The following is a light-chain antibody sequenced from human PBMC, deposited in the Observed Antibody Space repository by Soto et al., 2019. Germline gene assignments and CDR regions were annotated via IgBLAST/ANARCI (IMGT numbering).Light chain of an antibody. CDR1: SNDIGSYDY. J-gene: IGLJ1*01. CDR3: TAFSANRVYL. V-gene: IGLV2-14*01. CDR2: GVH. Sequence: QSVLTQPISGSGSPGQSITISWTGNSNDIGSYDYVCWYQQHPGKAPRLLIHGVHNRSPGISGRFSASKSGLTASLTISGLQAEDETDYYCTAFSANRVYLLAPGTKVTVL.